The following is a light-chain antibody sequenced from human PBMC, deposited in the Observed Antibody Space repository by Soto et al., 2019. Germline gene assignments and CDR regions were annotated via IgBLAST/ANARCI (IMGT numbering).Light chain of an antibody. CDR1: QSVSSTY. J-gene: IGKJ1*01. V-gene: IGKV3-20*01. CDR3: QQYGSSPRT. Sequence: EIVLTPAAGTLSLSPGEKATPSCRAGQSVSSTYLAWYQQKPGQAPRLLIYGASSRATGIPDRFSGSGSGTDFTLTISRLETEDFAVYYCQQYGSSPRTFGQGTKVDIK. CDR2: GAS.